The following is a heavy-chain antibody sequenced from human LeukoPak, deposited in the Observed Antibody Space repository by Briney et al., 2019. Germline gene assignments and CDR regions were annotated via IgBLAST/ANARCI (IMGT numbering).Heavy chain of an antibody. CDR1: GFTFGDYA. Sequence: GRSLRLSCTASGFTFGDYAMSWFRQAPGKGLEWVCFIRSKTNGGTTEYAASVNGRFTISRDDSKSIAYLQMNGLRTEDTAVYYCTKDQVAHSSGWYSRSDYWGQGNLVTVFS. CDR3: TKDQVAHSSGWYSRSDY. V-gene: IGHV3-49*03. J-gene: IGHJ4*02. CDR2: IRSKTNGGTT. D-gene: IGHD6-19*01.